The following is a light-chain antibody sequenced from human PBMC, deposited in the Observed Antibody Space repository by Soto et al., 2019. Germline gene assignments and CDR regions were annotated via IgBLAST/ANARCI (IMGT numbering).Light chain of an antibody. CDR2: GAS. J-gene: IGKJ1*01. V-gene: IGKV3-20*01. CDR1: QSISISY. CDR3: QQYGSSLTWT. Sequence: EIVLTHSPGTLSFSPGERATLSFRASQSISISYLAWYQQKPGQAPRLLIYGASSRATGIPDRFSGSGSGTDFTFTISRLEPEDFAVYYCQQYGSSLTWTFGQGTKVDIK.